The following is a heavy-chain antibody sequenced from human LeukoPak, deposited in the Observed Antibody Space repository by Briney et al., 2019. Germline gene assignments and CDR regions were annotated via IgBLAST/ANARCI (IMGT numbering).Heavy chain of an antibody. J-gene: IGHJ4*02. CDR2: IKQDGSDK. V-gene: IGHV3-7*02. CDR3: AILRGGNY. CDR1: GFTFSSYL. Sequence: PGGSLRLSCAASGFTFSSYLMTWVRQAPGKGLEWVANIKQDGSDKYYVDSVKGRFTISRDSAQNSLHLQMNSLRAEDTAVYYCAILRGGNYWGQGTLVTVSS. D-gene: IGHD3-10*01.